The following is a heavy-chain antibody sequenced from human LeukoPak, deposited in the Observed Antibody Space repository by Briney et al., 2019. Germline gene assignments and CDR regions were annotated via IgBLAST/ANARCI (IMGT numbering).Heavy chain of an antibody. CDR1: GFAVSNNY. V-gene: IGHV3-53*05. CDR3: AKDQHGMDV. Sequence: GGSLRLSCAASGFAVSNNYMTWVRQAPGKGLEWVSVIYKDGSTYYADSVKGRFTISRDNSKNTLYLQMNSLRAEDTAVYYCAKDQHGMDVWGQGTTVTVSS. J-gene: IGHJ6*02. CDR2: IYKDGST.